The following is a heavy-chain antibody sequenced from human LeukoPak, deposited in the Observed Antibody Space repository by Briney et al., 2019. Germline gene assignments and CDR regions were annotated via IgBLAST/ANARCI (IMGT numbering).Heavy chain of an antibody. CDR2: ISGSGGST. CDR1: GFTFSSYG. V-gene: IGHV3-23*01. Sequence: GGSLRLSCAASGFTFSSYGMSWVRQAPGKGLEWVSAISGSGGSTYYADSVKGRFTISRDDSKNTLYLQMNSLRAEDTAVYYCAKETSTLWFGELFQTPFDYWGQGTLVTVSS. CDR3: AKETSTLWFGELFQTPFDY. D-gene: IGHD3-10*01. J-gene: IGHJ4*02.